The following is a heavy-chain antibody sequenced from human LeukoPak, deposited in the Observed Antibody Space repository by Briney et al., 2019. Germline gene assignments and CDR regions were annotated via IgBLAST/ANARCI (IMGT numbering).Heavy chain of an antibody. J-gene: IGHJ6*02. CDR2: IIPIFGTA. D-gene: IGHD5-18*01. Sequence: GASVKVSCEASGGTFSSYANSWVRQAPGQGLEWMGGIIPIFGTANYAQKFQGRVTITADESTSTAYMELSSLRSEDTAVYYCARDQGLTAPPPYGLDVWGQGTTVIVSS. CDR1: GGTFSSYA. V-gene: IGHV1-69*01. CDR3: ARDQGLTAPPPYGLDV.